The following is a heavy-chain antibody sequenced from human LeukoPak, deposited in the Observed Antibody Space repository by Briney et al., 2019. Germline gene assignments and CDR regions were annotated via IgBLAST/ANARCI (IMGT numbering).Heavy chain of an antibody. CDR1: GFTFSSYA. D-gene: IGHD6-13*01. V-gene: IGHV3-30-3*01. Sequence: GGSLRLSCAASGFTFSSYAMHWVRQAPGKGLEWVAVISYDGSNKYYADSVKGRFTISRDNSKNTLYLQMNSLRAEDTAVYYCARDVSAAGEAFDIWGQGTMVTVSS. CDR2: ISYDGSNK. J-gene: IGHJ3*02. CDR3: ARDVSAAGEAFDI.